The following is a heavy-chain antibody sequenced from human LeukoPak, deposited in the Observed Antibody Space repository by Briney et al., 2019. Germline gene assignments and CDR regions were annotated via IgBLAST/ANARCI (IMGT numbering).Heavy chain of an antibody. V-gene: IGHV5-51*01. CDR1: GYSFTSYW. Sequence: GESLKISCKGSGYSFTSYWIGWVRQMPGKGLEWMGIIYPGDSDTRYSPSFQGQVTISADKSISTAYPQWSSLKASDTAMYYCARHEAGLGARHNWFDPWGQGTLVTVSS. CDR2: IYPGDSDT. D-gene: IGHD1-26*01. J-gene: IGHJ5*02. CDR3: ARHEAGLGARHNWFDP.